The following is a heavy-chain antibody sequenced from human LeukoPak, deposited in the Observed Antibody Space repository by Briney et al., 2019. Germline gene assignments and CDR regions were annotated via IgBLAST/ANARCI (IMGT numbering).Heavy chain of an antibody. Sequence: PGGSLRLSCAASGFTFSNAWMSWVRQAPGKGLEWVGRIKSRTDGGTTDYAAPVKGRFTISRDDSKNTLYLQMNSLKTEDTAVYYCTTNVVVTAINYYYYGMDVWGQGTTVTVSS. D-gene: IGHD2-21*02. CDR3: TTNVVVTAINYYYYGMDV. V-gene: IGHV3-15*01. J-gene: IGHJ6*02. CDR2: IKSRTDGGTT. CDR1: GFTFSNAW.